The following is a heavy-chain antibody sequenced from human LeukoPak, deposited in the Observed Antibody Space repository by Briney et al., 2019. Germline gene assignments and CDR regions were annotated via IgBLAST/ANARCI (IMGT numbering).Heavy chain of an antibody. V-gene: IGHV3-7*04. CDR3: ARDAPYYYDSTGFSPRYFDY. J-gene: IGHJ4*02. CDR2: IKQGGTEK. Sequence: PGGSLRLSCLVSGFTFSNYWMSWVRQSPGKGLEWVANIKQGGTEKYYVDSVKGRFTISRGDAKNSLYLQTNSLRAEDTAVYYCARDAPYYYDSTGFSPRYFDYWGQGALVTVSS. D-gene: IGHD3-22*01. CDR1: GFTFSNYW.